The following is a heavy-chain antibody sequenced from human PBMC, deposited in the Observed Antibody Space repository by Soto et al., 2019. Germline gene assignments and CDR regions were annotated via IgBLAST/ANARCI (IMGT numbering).Heavy chain of an antibody. CDR1: GFGFSSFA. Sequence: GGSLRLSCAASGFGFSSFAMSWVRLAPGKGLEWVSGISASGTYTYYADSVKGRFTVSRDNSNNTLYLQMSSPRAEDTAIYFCAKDLRQMTTLTTFDNWGRGTPVTISS. CDR3: AKDLRQMTTLTTFDN. CDR2: ISASGTYT. D-gene: IGHD2-8*01. V-gene: IGHV3-23*01. J-gene: IGHJ4*02.